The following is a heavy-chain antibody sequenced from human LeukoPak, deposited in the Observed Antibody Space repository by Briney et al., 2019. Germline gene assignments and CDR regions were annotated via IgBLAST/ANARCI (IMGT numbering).Heavy chain of an antibody. J-gene: IGHJ5*02. CDR3: ARGPGWGIAAAGIGWFDP. CDR2: IHYSGST. D-gene: IGHD6-13*01. CDR1: GGSISRYY. V-gene: IGHV4-59*01. Sequence: SETLSLTCTVSGGSISRYYWNWIRQPPGERLEWIGWIHYSGSTAYNPSLESRVTMSVDTSKNYISLKMSSVTAADTAVYYCARGPGWGIAAAGIGWFDPWGQGTLVTVSS.